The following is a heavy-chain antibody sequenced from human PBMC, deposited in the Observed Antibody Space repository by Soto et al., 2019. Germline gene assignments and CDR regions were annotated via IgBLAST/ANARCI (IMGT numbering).Heavy chain of an antibody. J-gene: IGHJ6*02. CDR2: INAGNRIT. D-gene: IGHD3-3*01. CDR3: ATGKRFYYYGMDV. CDR1: GYTFTNYA. V-gene: IGHV1-3*01. Sequence: ASVKVSCKASGYTFTNYAIYWVRQAPGQGLEWMGWINAGNRITEYSQKLQGRVTITRDTSASTAHMELSSLRSEDTAVYYCATGKRFYYYGMDVWGQGTTVTVSS.